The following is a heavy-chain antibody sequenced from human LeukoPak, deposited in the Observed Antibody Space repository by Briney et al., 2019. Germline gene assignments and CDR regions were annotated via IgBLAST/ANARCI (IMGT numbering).Heavy chain of an antibody. J-gene: IGHJ3*02. Sequence: GGSLRLSCAAPGFTFSSYSMNWVRQAPGKGLEWVSSISSSSSYIYYADSVKGRFTISRDNAKNSLYLQMNSLRAEDTAVYYCARGRWELLTRNAFDIWGQGTMVTVSS. CDR3: ARGRWELLTRNAFDI. CDR2: ISSSSSYI. D-gene: IGHD1-26*01. V-gene: IGHV3-21*01. CDR1: GFTFSSYS.